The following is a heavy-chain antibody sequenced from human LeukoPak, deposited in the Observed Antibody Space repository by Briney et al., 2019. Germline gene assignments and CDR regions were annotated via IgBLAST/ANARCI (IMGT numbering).Heavy chain of an antibody. CDR2: IYTSGST. CDR1: GGSISNYY. V-gene: IGHV4-4*07. J-gene: IGHJ6*03. D-gene: IGHD3-9*01. CDR3: ARDSDYDILTGYAYYYYMDV. Sequence: SETLSLTCTVSGGSISNYYWSWIRQPAGKGLEWNGRIYTSGSTNYNPSLKSRVTMSVDTSKNQFSLTLSSVTAPDTAVYYCARDSDYDILTGYAYYYYMDVWGKGTTVTVS.